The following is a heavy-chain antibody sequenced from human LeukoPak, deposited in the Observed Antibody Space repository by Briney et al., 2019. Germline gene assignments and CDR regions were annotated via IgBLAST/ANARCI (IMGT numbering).Heavy chain of an antibody. CDR2: ISYDGSNK. Sequence: GRSLRLSCAASGFTFSSYAMHWVRQAPGKGLEWVAVISYDGSNKYYADSVKGRFTISRDNPKNTLYLQMNSLRAEDTAVYYCARDRTASRGYSYGLGYFDYWGQGTLVTVSS. V-gene: IGHV3-30-3*01. D-gene: IGHD5-18*01. CDR1: GFTFSSYA. CDR3: ARDRTASRGYSYGLGYFDY. J-gene: IGHJ4*02.